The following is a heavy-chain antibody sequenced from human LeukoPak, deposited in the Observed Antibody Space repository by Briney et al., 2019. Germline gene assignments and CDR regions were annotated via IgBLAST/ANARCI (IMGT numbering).Heavy chain of an antibody. V-gene: IGHV3-49*04. J-gene: IGHJ4*02. Sequence: GGSLRLSCTASGFTFGDYAMSWVRQAPGKGLEWISFIRSKAHGETTEYAASVKGRFTISRDDSRNIAYLQMNSLKTEDTAVYYCSRVDIAVVPALRHFDYWGQGSLVTVSS. D-gene: IGHD2-2*01. CDR3: SRVDIAVVPALRHFDY. CDR2: IRSKAHGETT. CDR1: GFTFGDYA.